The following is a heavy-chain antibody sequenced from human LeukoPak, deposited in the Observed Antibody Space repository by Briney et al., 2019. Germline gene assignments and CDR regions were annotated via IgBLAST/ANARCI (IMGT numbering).Heavy chain of an antibody. J-gene: IGHJ3*02. Sequence: SETLSLTCTGSGGSINSYYWSWIRQPAGKGLEWIGRIYTSGSTNYNPSLKSRVTISVDTSKNQFSLKLSSVTAADTAVYYCASVVVPAATGAFDIWGQGTMVTVSS. CDR3: ASVVVPAATGAFDI. D-gene: IGHD2-2*01. CDR1: GGSINSYY. CDR2: IYTSGST. V-gene: IGHV4-4*07.